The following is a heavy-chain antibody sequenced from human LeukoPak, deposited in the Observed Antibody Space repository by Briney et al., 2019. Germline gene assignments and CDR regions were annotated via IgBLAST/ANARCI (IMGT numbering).Heavy chain of an antibody. J-gene: IGHJ6*03. Sequence: PSETLSLTCTVSGGSISSYYWSWIRQPPGKGLEWIGYIYYSGSTNYNPSLKSRVTISVDTSKNQFSLKLSYVTAADTAVYYCARYVSAVTTSSRHYMDVWGKGTTVTVSS. V-gene: IGHV4-59*01. CDR2: IYYSGST. CDR3: ARYVSAVTTSSRHYMDV. D-gene: IGHD4-17*01. CDR1: GGSISSYY.